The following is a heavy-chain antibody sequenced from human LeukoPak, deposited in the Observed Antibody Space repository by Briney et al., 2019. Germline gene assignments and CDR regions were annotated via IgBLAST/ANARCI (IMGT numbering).Heavy chain of an antibody. CDR2: INHSGST. V-gene: IGHV4-34*01. D-gene: IGHD1-26*01. J-gene: IGHJ4*02. Sequence: SETLSLTCAVYGGSFSGFYWSWIRQPPGKGLDWIGEINHSGSTNYNPSLKSRVTISVDTSKNQFSLKLSSVTAADTAVYYCAKSPDLPNSGSYYWGQGTLVTVSS. CDR3: AKSPDLPNSGSYY. CDR1: GGSFSGFY.